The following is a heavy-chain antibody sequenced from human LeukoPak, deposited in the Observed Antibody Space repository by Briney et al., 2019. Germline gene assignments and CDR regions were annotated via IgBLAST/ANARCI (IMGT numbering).Heavy chain of an antibody. J-gene: IGHJ2*01. CDR1: GGSISSSSYH. CDR3: ARTYCSFTSCYLYWYFDL. V-gene: IGHV4-39*01. Sequence: SETLSLTCTVAGGSISSSSYHWGWIRQPPGNGLEWIGNIYFSGSTYYNPSLKSRVTISVDMSKNQFSLKLSSVTAADTAVYYCARTYCSFTSCYLYWYFDLWGRGTLVTVSS. CDR2: IYFSGST. D-gene: IGHD2-2*01.